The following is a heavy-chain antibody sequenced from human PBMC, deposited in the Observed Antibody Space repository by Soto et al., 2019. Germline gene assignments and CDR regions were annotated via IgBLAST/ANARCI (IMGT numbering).Heavy chain of an antibody. CDR2: INPSGGST. CDR3: ARDWTVAGSFDS. J-gene: IGHJ4*02. V-gene: IGHV1-46*03. Sequence: ASVKVSCKASGYTFTSDSMHWVRQARGQGLEWMGIINPSGGSTSYAQKFQRRVTMTRDTSTSTVYMELSSLRSEDTAVYYCARDWTVAGSFDSWGQGTLVTVS. D-gene: IGHD6-19*01. CDR1: GYTFTSDS.